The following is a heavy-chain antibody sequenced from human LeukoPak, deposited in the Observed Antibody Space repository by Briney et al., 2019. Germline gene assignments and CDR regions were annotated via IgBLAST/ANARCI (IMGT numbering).Heavy chain of an antibody. Sequence: SETLSLTCTVSGGSISSYYWSWIRQPPGKGLEWIGYIYYSGSTYYNPSLKSRVTISVDTSKNQFSLKLSSVTAADTAVYYCARRGYSSSWFDYWGQGTLVTVSS. J-gene: IGHJ4*02. V-gene: IGHV4-59*12. CDR3: ARRGYSSSWFDY. CDR1: GGSISSYY. D-gene: IGHD6-13*01. CDR2: IYYSGST.